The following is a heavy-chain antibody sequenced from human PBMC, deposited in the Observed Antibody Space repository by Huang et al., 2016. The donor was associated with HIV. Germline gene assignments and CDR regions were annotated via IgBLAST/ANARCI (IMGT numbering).Heavy chain of an antibody. CDR2: VDPEEGET. J-gene: IGHJ3*02. D-gene: IGHD2-15*01. CDR1: GYTVSELS. Sequence: QVQLVESGAELKKPGASVRVSCKVSGYTVSELSLHWVRQAPEKGLEGMGGVDPEEGETIYAQRLQGRVTMTEDTSTDTAYMELSILRPEDTAVYYCATSTPDVGAGVLRSAFDIWGQGTMVTVSS. V-gene: IGHV1-24*01. CDR3: ATSTPDVGAGVLRSAFDI.